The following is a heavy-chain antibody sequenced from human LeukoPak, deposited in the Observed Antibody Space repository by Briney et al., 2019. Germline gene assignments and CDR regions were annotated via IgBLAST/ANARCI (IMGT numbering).Heavy chain of an antibody. J-gene: IGHJ6*02. CDR1: GYSFTSYW. Sequence: GASLQISCKGSGYSFTSYWIGWVRQLPGKGLEWMGIIYPGDSDTRYSPSFQGQVTISADKSISTAYLQWSSLKASDTAMYYCASQFGGRYCSGGSCYSGYYGMDVWGQGTTVTVSS. CDR3: ASQFGGRYCSGGSCYSGYYGMDV. CDR2: IYPGDSDT. D-gene: IGHD2-15*01. V-gene: IGHV5-51*01.